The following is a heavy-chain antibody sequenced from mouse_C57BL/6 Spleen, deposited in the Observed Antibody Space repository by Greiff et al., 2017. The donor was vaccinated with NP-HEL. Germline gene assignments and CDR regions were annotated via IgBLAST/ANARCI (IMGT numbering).Heavy chain of an antibody. J-gene: IGHJ2*01. CDR1: GFTFSSYG. V-gene: IGHV5-6*02. CDR2: ISSGGSYT. Sequence: DVKLVESGGDLVKPGGSLKLSCAASGFTFSSYGMSWVRQTPDKRLEWVATISSGGSYTYYPDSVKGRFTISRDNAKNTLYLQMSSLKSEDTAMYYCARGEDGYFDYWGQGTTLTVSS. D-gene: IGHD2-3*01. CDR3: ARGEDGYFDY.